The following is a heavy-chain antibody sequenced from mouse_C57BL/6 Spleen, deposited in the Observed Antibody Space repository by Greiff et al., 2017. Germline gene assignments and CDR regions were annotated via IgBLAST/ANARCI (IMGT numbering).Heavy chain of an antibody. Sequence: DVKLQESGEGLVKPGGSLKLSCAASGFTFSSYAMSWVRQTPEKRLEWVAYISSGGDYIYYADTVKGRFTISRDNARNTLYLQMSSLKSEYTAMYYCTRVGGITPLYFDYWGQGTTLTVSS. CDR1: GFTFSSYA. V-gene: IGHV5-9-1*02. J-gene: IGHJ2*01. CDR2: ISSGGDYI. CDR3: TRVGGITPLYFDY. D-gene: IGHD1-1*01.